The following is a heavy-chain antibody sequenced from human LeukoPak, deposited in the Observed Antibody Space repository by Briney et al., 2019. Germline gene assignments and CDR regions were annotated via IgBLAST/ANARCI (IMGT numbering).Heavy chain of an antibody. J-gene: IGHJ4*02. CDR1: GFTFISYV. CDR3: ARELPYYDFWSGYYVGYYFDY. CDR2: ISGSGGST. D-gene: IGHD3-3*01. V-gene: IGHV3-23*01. Sequence: GGTLRLSCAASGFTFISYVMSWVRQAPGKGWEWVSAISGSGGSTYYADSVKGRFTISRDNSKNTLYLQMNSLRAEDTAVYYCARELPYYDFWSGYYVGYYFDYWGQGTLVTVSS.